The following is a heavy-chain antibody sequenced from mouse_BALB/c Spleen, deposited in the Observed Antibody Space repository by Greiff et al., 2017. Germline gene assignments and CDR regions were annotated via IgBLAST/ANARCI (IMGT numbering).Heavy chain of an antibody. CDR2: ISSGSSTI. V-gene: IGHV5-17*02. J-gene: IGHJ1*01. D-gene: IGHD2-1*01. CDR1: GFTFSSFG. Sequence: DVKLVESGGGLVQPGGSRKLSCAASGFTFSSFGMHWVRQAPEKGLEWVAYISSGSSTIYYADTVKGRFTISRDNPKNTLFLQMTSLRSEDTAMYYCARELYGNYWYFDVWGAGTTVTVSS. CDR3: ARELYGNYWYFDV.